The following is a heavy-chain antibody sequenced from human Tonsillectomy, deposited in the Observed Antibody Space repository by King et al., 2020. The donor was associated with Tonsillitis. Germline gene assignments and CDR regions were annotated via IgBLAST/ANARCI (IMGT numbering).Heavy chain of an antibody. V-gene: IGHV3-30*18. Sequence: VQLVESGGGVVQPGRSLRLSCAASGFTFSIYGMHWVRQAPGKGLEWVAGISYDGSNKYYADSVKGRFTISRDNSKNTLYLQMNSLRAEDTAVYYCAKDNGTYFDYWGQGTLVTVSS. CDR3: AKDNGTYFDY. J-gene: IGHJ4*02. CDR2: ISYDGSNK. D-gene: IGHD1-1*01. CDR1: GFTFSIYG.